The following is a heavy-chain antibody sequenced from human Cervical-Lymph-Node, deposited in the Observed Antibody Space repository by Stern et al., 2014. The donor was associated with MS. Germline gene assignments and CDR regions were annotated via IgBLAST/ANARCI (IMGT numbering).Heavy chain of an antibody. CDR2: IIPVLSAE. Sequence: VQLVESGAEVKKPGSSVKVSCKASGGTFSNYAFSWVRQAPGQGLEWMGRIIPVLSAEIYAQKFQGRVTITADKSTNTAYMEMSSLTSEDTAVYYCASLEPHLTFCGGDCVDYWGQGTLVTVSS. J-gene: IGHJ4*02. CDR3: ASLEPHLTFCGGDCVDY. CDR1: GGTFSNYA. V-gene: IGHV1-69*09. D-gene: IGHD2-21*02.